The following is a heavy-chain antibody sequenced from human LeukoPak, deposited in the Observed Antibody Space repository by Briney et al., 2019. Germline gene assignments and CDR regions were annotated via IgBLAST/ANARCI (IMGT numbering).Heavy chain of an antibody. CDR3: ARGLSSSSYYYYGMDV. Sequence: SETPSLTCAVYGGSFSGYYWSWIRQSPGKGLEWIGEINHSGSTKYNPSLKSRVSISVDTSKNQFSLKLRFVTAADTAVYYCARGLSSSSYYYYGMDVWGQGTTVTVSS. D-gene: IGHD6-6*01. J-gene: IGHJ6*02. CDR1: GGSFSGYY. CDR2: INHSGST. V-gene: IGHV4-34*01.